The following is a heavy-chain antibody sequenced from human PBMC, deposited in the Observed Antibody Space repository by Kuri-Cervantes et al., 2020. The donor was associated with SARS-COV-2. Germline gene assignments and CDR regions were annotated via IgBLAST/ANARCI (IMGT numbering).Heavy chain of an antibody. CDR1: GYTFTSYD. CDR3: ARASSIVVVPAAPFDY. Sequence: ASVKVSCKASGYTFTSYDINWVRQATGQGLEWMGWMNPNSGNTGYAQKFQGRVTITRNTSISTAYMELSSLRSDDTAVYYCARASSIVVVPAAPFDYWGQGTLVTVSS. V-gene: IGHV1-8*03. J-gene: IGHJ4*02. D-gene: IGHD2-2*01. CDR2: MNPNSGNT.